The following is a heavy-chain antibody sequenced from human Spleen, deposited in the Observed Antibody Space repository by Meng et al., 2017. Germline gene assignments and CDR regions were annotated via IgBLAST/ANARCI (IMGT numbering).Heavy chain of an antibody. D-gene: IGHD5-18*01. CDR2: IYYSGST. Sequence: SETLSLTCTVSGGSISSYYWSWIRQPPGKGLEWIGYIYYSGSTNYNPSLNSRVTISVDTSKNQFSLKLSSVTAADTAVYYCARGGYSYGYDYWGQGTLVTVSS. J-gene: IGHJ4*02. CDR1: GGSISSYY. CDR3: ARGGYSYGYDY. V-gene: IGHV4-59*01.